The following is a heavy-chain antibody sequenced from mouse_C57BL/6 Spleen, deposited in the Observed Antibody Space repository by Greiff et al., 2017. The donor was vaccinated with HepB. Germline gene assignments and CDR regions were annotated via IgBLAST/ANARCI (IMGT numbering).Heavy chain of an antibody. Sequence: VQLQQPGAELVKPGASVKLSCKASGYTFTSYWMHWVKQRPGQGLEWIGMIHPNSGSTNYNEKFKSKATLTVDKSYSTAYMQLSSQTSEGSTVYDCVDYSPNFDYWGQGTTLTVSS. D-gene: IGHD2-12*01. CDR1: GYTFTSYW. CDR2: IHPNSGST. J-gene: IGHJ2*01. V-gene: IGHV1-64*01. CDR3: VDYSPNFDY.